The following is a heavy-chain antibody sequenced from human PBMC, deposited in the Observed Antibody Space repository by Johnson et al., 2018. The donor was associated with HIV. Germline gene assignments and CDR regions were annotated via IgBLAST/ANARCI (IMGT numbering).Heavy chain of an antibody. CDR3: AKDRQWGPRDAFDI. V-gene: IGHV3-30*18. J-gene: IGHJ3*02. CDR2: ISYDGGDK. CDR1: GFTFSNAW. Sequence: QLVESGGGLVKPGGSLRLSCAASGFTFSNAWMTWVRQAPAKGLEWVAIISYDGGDKDYADSVKGRFTISRDSSKNTLYLQMNSLRAEDTAVYYCAKDRQWGPRDAFDIWGQGTMVTVSS. D-gene: IGHD6-19*01.